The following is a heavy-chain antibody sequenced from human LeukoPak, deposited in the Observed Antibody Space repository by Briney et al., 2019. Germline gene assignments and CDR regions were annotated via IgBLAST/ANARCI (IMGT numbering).Heavy chain of an antibody. J-gene: IGHJ4*02. Sequence: GGSLRLSCAASGFTFSSYAMNWVRQAPGKGLEWVSAISGSGGSTYYAESVKGRFTISRDNSKNTLYLQMNSLKTEDTGVYYCTTRFYEEVWGNQVESWGQGTQVTVSS. V-gene: IGHV3-23*01. CDR1: GFTFSSYA. D-gene: IGHD3-16*01. CDR3: TTRFYEEVWGNQVES. CDR2: ISGSGGST.